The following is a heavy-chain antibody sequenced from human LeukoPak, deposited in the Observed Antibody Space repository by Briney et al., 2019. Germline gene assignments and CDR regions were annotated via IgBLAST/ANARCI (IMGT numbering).Heavy chain of an antibody. CDR1: GFTFSSYG. V-gene: IGHV3-23*01. CDR2: ISGSGGST. D-gene: IGHD3-22*01. CDR3: AKDLEGDYYDSSDYYPPQQFDY. J-gene: IGHJ4*02. Sequence: GGSLRLSCAASGFTFSSYGMHWVRQAPGTGLEWVSAISGSGGSTYYADSVKGRFTISRDNSKNTLYLQMNSLRAEDTAVYYCAKDLEGDYYDSSDYYPPQQFDYWGQGTLVTVSS.